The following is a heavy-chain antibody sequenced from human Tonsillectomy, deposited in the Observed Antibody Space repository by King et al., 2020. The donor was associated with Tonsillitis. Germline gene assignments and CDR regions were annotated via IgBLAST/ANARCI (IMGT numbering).Heavy chain of an antibody. J-gene: IGHJ4*02. D-gene: IGHD3-16*01. CDR2: KKQDGSEK. CDR3: ARRGVDY. CDR1: GFTFSSYW. Sequence: VQLVESGGGLVQPGGSLRLSCAASGFTFSSYWMTWFGQAQGKGRGGGANKKQDGSEKYYVDSVKGRFTISRDNAKNSLYLQMNSLRAEDTAVYYCARRGVDYWGQGTLVTVSS. V-gene: IGHV3-7*03.